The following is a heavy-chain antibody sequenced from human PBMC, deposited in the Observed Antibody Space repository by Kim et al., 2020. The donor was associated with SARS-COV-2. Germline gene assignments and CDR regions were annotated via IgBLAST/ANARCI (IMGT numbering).Heavy chain of an antibody. D-gene: IGHD3-10*01. CDR2: IYYSGCT. J-gene: IGHJ4*02. Sequence: SETLSLTCTVSGGSISSSNYYWGWIRQPPGKGLEWIGSIYYSGCTFYNPSLKSRVTISVDTSKNQFSLKLSSVTAADTAVYYCASRLWFGGPDYWGQGTLVTVSS. CDR1: GGSISSSNYY. V-gene: IGHV4-39*01. CDR3: ASRLWFGGPDY.